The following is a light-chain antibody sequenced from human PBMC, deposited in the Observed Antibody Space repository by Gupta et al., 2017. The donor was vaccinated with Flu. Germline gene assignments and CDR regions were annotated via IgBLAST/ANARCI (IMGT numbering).Light chain of an antibody. CDR1: QSLLHSNGYNY. V-gene: IGKV2-28*01. Sequence: TPGEPASISCRSSQSLLHSNGYNYLDWYLQKPGQSPQLLIYLGSNRASGIPDRFSGSGSGTDFTLKISRVEAEDVGVYYCRQSLQTPQTFGQGTKVEIK. CDR3: RQSLQTPQT. J-gene: IGKJ1*01. CDR2: LGS.